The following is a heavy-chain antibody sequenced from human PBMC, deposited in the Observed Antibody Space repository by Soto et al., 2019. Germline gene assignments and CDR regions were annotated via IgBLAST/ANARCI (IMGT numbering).Heavy chain of an antibody. V-gene: IGHV1-69*13. CDR1: GCTFSSYA. CDR3: ATPSTYVNDYGYYVLYHFDY. Sequence: VSGVTVSCKASGCTFSSYAISWVRPAPGQGLEWMGGIIPIFGTANYAQKFQGRVTITADESTITAYMELSSLRSEDTAVYYCATPSTYVNDYGYYVLYHFDYWGQGTLVIVAS. D-gene: IGHD4-17*01. J-gene: IGHJ4*02. CDR2: IIPIFGTA.